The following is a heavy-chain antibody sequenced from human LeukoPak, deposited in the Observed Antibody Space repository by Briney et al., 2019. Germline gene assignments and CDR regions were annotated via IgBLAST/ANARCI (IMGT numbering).Heavy chain of an antibody. J-gene: IGHJ2*01. Sequence: ASVKVSCKASGYTFTSYYMHWVRQGPGQGLEWMGIINPSGGSTSYAQKFQGRVTMTRDTSTNTVYMELSSLRSEETAVFYCVRGASSIAALNPFWYFDLWGRGTLVTVSS. D-gene: IGHD6-6*01. V-gene: IGHV1-46*01. CDR1: GYTFTSYY. CDR2: INPSGGST. CDR3: VRGASSIAALNPFWYFDL.